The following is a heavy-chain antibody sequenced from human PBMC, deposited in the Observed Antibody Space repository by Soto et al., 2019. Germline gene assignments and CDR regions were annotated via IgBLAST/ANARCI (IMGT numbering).Heavy chain of an antibody. D-gene: IGHD3-22*01. J-gene: IGHJ2*01. CDR2: ISTYNGYT. CDR1: GYAFTSYG. V-gene: IGHV1-18*01. CDR3: ARDGGPFRDSSGYSDWYFDL. Sequence: VQLVQSGAEVKKPGASVKVSCKASGYAFTSYGITWVRQAPGQGLEWMGWISTYNGYTNYAQKRQGRVTMTTDTSTSTAYMELRSLRSDDTAVYYCARDGGPFRDSSGYSDWYFDLWGRGTLVTVSS.